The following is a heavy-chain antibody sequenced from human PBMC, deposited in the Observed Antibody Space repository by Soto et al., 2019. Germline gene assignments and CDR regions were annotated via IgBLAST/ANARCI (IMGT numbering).Heavy chain of an antibody. CDR2: ISAYNGNT. J-gene: IGHJ5*02. Sequence: ASVKVSCKASGYTFTSYAMHWVRQAPGQRLEWMGWISAYNGNTNYAQKFQGRVTMTRNTSISTAYMELSSLRSEDTAVYYCARKLLWFGENWFDPWGQGTLVTVSS. D-gene: IGHD3-10*01. CDR3: ARKLLWFGENWFDP. CDR1: GYTFTSYA. V-gene: IGHV1-3*01.